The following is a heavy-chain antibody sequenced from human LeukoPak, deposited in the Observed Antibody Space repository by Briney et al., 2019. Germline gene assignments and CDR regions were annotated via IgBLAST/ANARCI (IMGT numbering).Heavy chain of an antibody. CDR1: GFSLSTSGVG. D-gene: IGHD3-10*01. CDR3: AHISRCYYGSGSYYTPFSY. V-gene: IGHV2-5*02. Sequence: SGPTLVKPTQTLTLTCTFSGFSLSTSGVGVGWIRQPPGKALEWLALIYWDDDKRYSPSLKSRLTITKDTSKNQVVLTMTNMDPVDTATYYCAHISRCYYGSGSYYTPFSYWGQGTLVTVSS. CDR2: IYWDDDK. J-gene: IGHJ4*02.